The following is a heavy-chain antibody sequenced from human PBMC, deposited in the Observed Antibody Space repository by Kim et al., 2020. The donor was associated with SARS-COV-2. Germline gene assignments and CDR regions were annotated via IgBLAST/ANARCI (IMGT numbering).Heavy chain of an antibody. V-gene: IGHV4-34*01. Sequence: SETLSLTCAVYGGSFSGYYWSWIRQPPGKGLEWIGEINHSGSTNYNPSLKSRVTISVDTSKNQFSLKLSSVTAADTAVYYCARRRSVRYYYGSGSVYNYYYYYGMDVWGQGTTVTVSS. CDR1: GGSFSGYY. CDR2: INHSGST. D-gene: IGHD3-10*01. CDR3: ARRRSVRYYYGSGSVYNYYYYYGMDV. J-gene: IGHJ6*02.